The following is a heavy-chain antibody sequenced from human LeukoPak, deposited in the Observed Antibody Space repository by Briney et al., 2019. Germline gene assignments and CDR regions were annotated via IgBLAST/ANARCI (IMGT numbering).Heavy chain of an antibody. V-gene: IGHV1-69*02. D-gene: IGHD5-12*01. CDR1: GGTFSSYT. J-gene: IGHJ4*02. Sequence: SVKVSXKASGGTFSSYTISWMRQAPGQGLEWIGRIIPILGIANYAQKFQGRVTITADKSTSTAYMELSSLRSEDTAVYYCASIISRGYDIDYWGQGTLVTVSS. CDR2: IIPILGIA. CDR3: ASIISRGYDIDY.